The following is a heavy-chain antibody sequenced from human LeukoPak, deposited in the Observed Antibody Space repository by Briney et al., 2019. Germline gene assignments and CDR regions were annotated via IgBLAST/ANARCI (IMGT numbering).Heavy chain of an antibody. J-gene: IGHJ5*02. D-gene: IGHD6-13*01. CDR3: ARDSSSWYFGWFDP. CDR2: IYYIGDT. V-gene: IGHV4-39*07. CDR1: GASISTSRDY. Sequence: SETLSLTCTVSGASISTSRDYWGWIRQPPGKGLEWIGSIYYIGDTYYNPSLKSRVTMSLDMSKNQFSLKLNSVTAADTAVYYCARDSSSWYFGWFDPWGQGTLVTVSS.